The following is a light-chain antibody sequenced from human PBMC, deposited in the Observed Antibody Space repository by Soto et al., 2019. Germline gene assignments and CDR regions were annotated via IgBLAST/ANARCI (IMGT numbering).Light chain of an antibody. CDR1: QNINTY. J-gene: IGKJ2*01. V-gene: IGKV1-39*01. CDR2: AAS. Sequence: DIQLSQSPSSLSASVGDRVTITCRASQNINTYLNWYQQKPGKAPKLLIFAASSLQGGVPSRLSGGGSGTDFTLTISSLQPEDFATYYCQQSYTTPQTFGQGTKLEVK. CDR3: QQSYTTPQT.